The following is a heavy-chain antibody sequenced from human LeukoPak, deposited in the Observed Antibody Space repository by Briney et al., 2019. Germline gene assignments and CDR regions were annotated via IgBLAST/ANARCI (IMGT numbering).Heavy chain of an antibody. D-gene: IGHD2-15*01. CDR3: ANRLGYCSGGSCPQGDY. V-gene: IGHV1-2*02. CDR2: INPNSGGT. Sequence: ASVKVSCKASGYTFTSYDINWVRQATGQGLEWMGWINPNSGGTNYAQKFQGRVTMTRDTSISTAYMELSRLRSDDTAVYYCANRLGYCSGGSCPQGDYWGQGTLVTVSS. J-gene: IGHJ4*02. CDR1: GYTFTSYD.